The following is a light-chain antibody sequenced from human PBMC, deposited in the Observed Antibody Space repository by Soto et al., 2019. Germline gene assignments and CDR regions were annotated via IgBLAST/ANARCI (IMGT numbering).Light chain of an antibody. J-gene: IGKJ5*01. CDR3: QHYHAWLQIS. Sequence: EILMTQSPATLSVSLGERATLSCRASQSIGSKVGWYQQRPGQAPRLLIYGASIRATGIPARFSGSVSGTEFSLTIRSLESEDSGVYYCQHYHAWLQISFGQGTRLDIK. CDR2: GAS. CDR1: QSIGSK. V-gene: IGKV3-15*01.